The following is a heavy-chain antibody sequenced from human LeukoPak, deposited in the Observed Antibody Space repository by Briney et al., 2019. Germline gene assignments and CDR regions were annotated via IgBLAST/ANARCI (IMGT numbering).Heavy chain of an antibody. V-gene: IGHV1-2*02. CDR1: GYSFSDYY. CDR2: IDPYSGVT. Sequence: GASVRVSCRTSGYSFSDYYMHWVRQAPGQGLEWMGWIDPYSGVTSSAQKFQGRDTMTRDTSITTVHMELYRLTSDDTAIYYCARADRLDGAPYLIGPWGQGTLVTVSS. J-gene: IGHJ5*02. CDR3: ARADRLDGAPYLIGP. D-gene: IGHD3-9*01.